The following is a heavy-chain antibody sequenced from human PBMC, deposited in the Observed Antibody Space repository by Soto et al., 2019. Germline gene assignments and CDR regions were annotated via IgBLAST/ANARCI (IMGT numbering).Heavy chain of an antibody. CDR3: ARAPQPGRPDY. D-gene: IGHD2-2*01. CDR1: GYTFNSYD. J-gene: IGHJ4*02. Sequence: QVQLVQSGSEVKKPGASVKVSCKASGYTFNSYDINWVRQATGQGLEWMGWMNPNNGNTGFAQKFQXXVAMTRDTSRSTAYMEVSSLTFEDPAVNYCARAPQPGRPDYWGQGTLVTVSP. V-gene: IGHV1-8*01. CDR2: MNPNNGNT.